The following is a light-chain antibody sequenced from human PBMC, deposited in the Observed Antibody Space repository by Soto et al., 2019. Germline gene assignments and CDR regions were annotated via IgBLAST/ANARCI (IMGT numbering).Light chain of an antibody. CDR3: QQYGSSPP. CDR2: GAS. Sequence: EIVLTQSPGTLSLSPGDRATLSCRASQSISSTNLAWYQQKPGQAPTLLIYGASSRATGISDRFSGSGSGTDFTLTISRLEPEDFAVYYCQQYGSSPPFGGGTKVEI. V-gene: IGKV3-20*01. J-gene: IGKJ4*01. CDR1: QSISSTN.